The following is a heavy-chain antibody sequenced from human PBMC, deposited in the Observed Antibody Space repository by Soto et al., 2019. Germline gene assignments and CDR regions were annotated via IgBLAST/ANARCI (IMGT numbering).Heavy chain of an antibody. D-gene: IGHD6-19*01. Sequence: HGESLKISCKGSGYSFTSYWIGWVRQMPGKGLEWMGIIYPGDSDTRYSPSFQGQVTISADKSISTAYLQWSSLKASDTAMYYCASAYSSGDDAFDIWGQGTMVTLSS. CDR1: GYSFTSYW. CDR3: ASAYSSGDDAFDI. J-gene: IGHJ3*02. CDR2: IYPGDSDT. V-gene: IGHV5-51*01.